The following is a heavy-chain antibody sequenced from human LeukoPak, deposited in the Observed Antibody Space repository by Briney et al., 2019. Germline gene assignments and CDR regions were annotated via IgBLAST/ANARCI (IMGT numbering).Heavy chain of an antibody. D-gene: IGHD6-6*01. CDR2: IIPIFGTA. CDR3: AVGEYSSSIAYYYYYYMDV. CDR1: GYTFTGYY. V-gene: IGHV1-69*06. J-gene: IGHJ6*03. Sequence: GASVKVSCKASGYTFTGYYMHWVRQAPGQGLEWMGGIIPIFGTANYAQKFQGRVTITADKSTSTAYMEVSSLRSEDTGVYYCAVGEYSSSIAYYYYYYMDVWGKGTTVTVSS.